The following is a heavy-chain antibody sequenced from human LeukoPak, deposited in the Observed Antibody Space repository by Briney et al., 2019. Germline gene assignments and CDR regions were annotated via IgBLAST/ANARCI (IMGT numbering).Heavy chain of an antibody. CDR1: GYTFTSYD. CDR3: ARSSGWYFDY. V-gene: IGHV1-8*01. Sequence: ASVTVSCTASGYTFTSYDINLVRQATGQGLERMGWMNPNSGNTGYAQKFQGRVTMTRNTSISTAYMELSSLRSEDTAVYYCARSSGWYFDYWGQGTLVTVSS. J-gene: IGHJ4*02. CDR2: MNPNSGNT. D-gene: IGHD6-19*01.